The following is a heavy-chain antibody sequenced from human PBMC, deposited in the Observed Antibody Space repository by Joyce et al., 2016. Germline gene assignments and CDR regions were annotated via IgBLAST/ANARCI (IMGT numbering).Heavy chain of an antibody. V-gene: IGHV1-69*01. Sequence: QVQLVQSGAEVKKPGSSVKVSCKASGGTFSTNPINWVRQAPGHGLEWMGGIIPIYGTKKFAQRFQGILTITADESTPTAYMELSSLRSEDTAVYYCARGTPLELVSADYNWFDPWGQGTLVTVSS. CDR1: GGTFSTNP. D-gene: IGHD3-3*01. CDR3: ARGTPLELVSADYNWFDP. J-gene: IGHJ5*02. CDR2: IIPIYGTK.